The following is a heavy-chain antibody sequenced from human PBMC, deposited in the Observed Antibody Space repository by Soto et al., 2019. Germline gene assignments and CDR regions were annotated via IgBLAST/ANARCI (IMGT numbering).Heavy chain of an antibody. D-gene: IGHD6-6*01. CDR3: ANTIVLAARQDYYYGMDV. CDR2: ISYDGSNK. V-gene: IGHV3-30*18. Sequence: QVQLVESGGGVVQPGRSLRLSCAASGFTFSSYGMHWVRQAPGKGLEWVAVISYDGSNKYYADSVKGRFTISRDNSKNTLYLQMSSLRAEDTAVYYCANTIVLAARQDYYYGMDVWGQGTTVTVSS. J-gene: IGHJ6*02. CDR1: GFTFSSYG.